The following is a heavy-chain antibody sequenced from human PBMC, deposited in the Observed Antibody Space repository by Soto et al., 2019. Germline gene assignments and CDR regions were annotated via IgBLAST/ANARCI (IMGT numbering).Heavy chain of an antibody. CDR2: VSQDGAIA. CDR3: LRDQRHWNEFADQ. V-gene: IGHV3-74*01. CDR1: GFAFGSYW. D-gene: IGHD1-1*01. J-gene: IGHJ4*02. Sequence: VQLVESGGGVVQPGASLRLSCAASGFAFGSYWMHWVRQAPGKGLVWVSRVSQDGAIATQADSVKGRFTISRDNAKNPLFLQMNRRRADATAFYYCLRDQRHWNEFADQWGQGTLVTVSS.